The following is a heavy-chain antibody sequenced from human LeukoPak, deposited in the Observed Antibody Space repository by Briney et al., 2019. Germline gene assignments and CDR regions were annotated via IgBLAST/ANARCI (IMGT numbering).Heavy chain of an antibody. V-gene: IGHV3-74*01. Sequence: GGSLRLSCAASGFTFDDYGMSWVRQAPGKGLVWVSRINSDGSSTSYADSVKGRFTISRDNAKNTLYLQMNSLRAEDTAVYYCARAVRDMVRGVLAFYFDYWGQGTLVTVSS. CDR1: GFTFDDYG. CDR3: ARAVRDMVRGVLAFYFDY. CDR2: INSDGSST. D-gene: IGHD3-10*01. J-gene: IGHJ4*02.